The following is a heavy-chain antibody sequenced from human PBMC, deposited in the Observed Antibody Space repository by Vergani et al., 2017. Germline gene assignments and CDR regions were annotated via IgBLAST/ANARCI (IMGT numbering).Heavy chain of an antibody. CDR2: FVPADVET. Sequence: QVQLVQSGAEVKKPGASVKVSCKVSGYTLTELSMHWVRQAPGKGVEWMGGFVPADVETIYAQKVQGRGTMTEDTSTDTAYMELSSLRSEDPAVYYCATGPISAAPLYGGQGTLVTVSS. CDR3: ATGPISAAPLY. CDR1: GYTLTELS. V-gene: IGHV1-24*01. J-gene: IGHJ4*02. D-gene: IGHD6-13*01.